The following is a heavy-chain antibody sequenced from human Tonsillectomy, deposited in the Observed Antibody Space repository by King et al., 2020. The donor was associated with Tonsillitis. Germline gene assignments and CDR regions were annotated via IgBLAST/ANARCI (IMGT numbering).Heavy chain of an antibody. J-gene: IGHJ4*02. CDR2: IYYSGST. Sequence: VQLQESGPGLVKPSETLSLTCTVSGGSISSYYWSWILQPPGKGLEWIGYIYYSGSTNYNPSLKSRVTISVDTSKNQFSLTLSSVTAADTAVYYCARRVGVYDFWSGYEYYFDYWGQGTLVTVSS. D-gene: IGHD3-3*01. CDR3: ARRVGVYDFWSGYEYYFDY. CDR1: GGSISSYY. V-gene: IGHV4-59*01.